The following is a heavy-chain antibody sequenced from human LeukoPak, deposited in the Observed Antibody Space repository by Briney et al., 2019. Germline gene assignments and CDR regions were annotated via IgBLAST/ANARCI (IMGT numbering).Heavy chain of an antibody. V-gene: IGHV1-58*01. CDR1: GFTFTSSA. Sequence: SVKVSCKASGFTFTSSAVQWVRQARGQRLEWIGWIVVGSGNTNYAQKFQEGVTITRDMSTSTAYMELSSLRSEDTAVYYCAAWVLSGLELMSAFDYWGQGTLVTVSS. D-gene: IGHD1-7*01. CDR2: IVVGSGNT. CDR3: AAWVLSGLELMSAFDY. J-gene: IGHJ4*02.